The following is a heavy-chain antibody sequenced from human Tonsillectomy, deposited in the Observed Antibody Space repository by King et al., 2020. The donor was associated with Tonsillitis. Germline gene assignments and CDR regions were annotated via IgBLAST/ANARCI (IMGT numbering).Heavy chain of an antibody. J-gene: IGHJ4*02. D-gene: IGHD2-15*01. CDR3: ARASSGGICSNFDL. V-gene: IGHV2-70*04. Sequence: VTLKESGPALVKPTQTLTLTCTFSGFSLSTRGMCVSWIRQPPGKALEWLARIDWDDDRFYRTSLKTRLTISKDTSKNQVVLTLTNMDPVDTATYYCARASSGGICSNFDLWGQGTLVTVSS. CDR2: IDWDDDR. CDR1: GFSLSTRGMC.